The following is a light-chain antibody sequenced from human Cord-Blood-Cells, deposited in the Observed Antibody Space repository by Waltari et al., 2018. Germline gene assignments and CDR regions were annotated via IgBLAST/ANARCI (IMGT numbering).Light chain of an antibody. CDR2: LGS. CDR1: QSLLHSNGYNY. CDR3: MQALQTPYT. J-gene: IGKJ2*01. Sequence: DIVMTQSPISLPVTPGEAASISCRASQSLLHSNGYNYLHWYLQKPGQSPQLLIYLGSNRASGVPDRFSGSGSGTDFTLKISRVEAEDVGVYYCMQALQTPYTFGQGTKLEIK. V-gene: IGKV2-28*01.